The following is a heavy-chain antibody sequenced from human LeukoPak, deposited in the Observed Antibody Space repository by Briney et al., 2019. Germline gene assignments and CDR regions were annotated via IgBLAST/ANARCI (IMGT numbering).Heavy chain of an antibody. CDR1: GFTFSSYG. V-gene: IGHV3-33*06. CDR3: AKHSSSWSYYYYYMDV. CDR2: IWYDGSNK. J-gene: IGHJ6*03. D-gene: IGHD6-13*01. Sequence: GGSLRLSCAASGFTFSSYGMHWVRQAPGKGLEWVAVIWYDGSNKYYADSVKGRFTISRDNSKNTLYLQMNSLRAEDTAAYYCAKHSSSWSYYYYYMDVWSKGTTVTVSS.